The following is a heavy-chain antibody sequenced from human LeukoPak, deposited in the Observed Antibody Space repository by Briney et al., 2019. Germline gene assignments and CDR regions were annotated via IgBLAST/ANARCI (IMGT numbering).Heavy chain of an antibody. V-gene: IGHV4-34*01. D-gene: IGHD3-3*01. CDR1: GGSFSGYY. CDR2: INHSGST. CDR3: ARGDFFGY. J-gene: IGHJ4*02. Sequence: SETLSLTCAVYGGSFSGYYWSCIRQPPGKGLEWIGEINHSGSTNYNPSLKSRVTISVDTSKNQFSLKLSSVTAADTAVYYCARGDFFGYWGQGTLVTVSS.